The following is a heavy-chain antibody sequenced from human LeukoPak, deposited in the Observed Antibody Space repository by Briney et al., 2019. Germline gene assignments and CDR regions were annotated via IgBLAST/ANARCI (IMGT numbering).Heavy chain of an antibody. V-gene: IGHV3-7*03. J-gene: IGHJ6*02. CDR2: VNRDGSET. CDR1: GLALSSHW. CDR3: ARNNGMDV. Sequence: GGSLRLSCAASGLALSSHWMTWVRQVPGRGPEWVANVNRDGSETYYLDSVKGRFTISKDNAKNSLYLQMNSLRAEDTALYHCARNNGMDVWGQGTTVIVSS.